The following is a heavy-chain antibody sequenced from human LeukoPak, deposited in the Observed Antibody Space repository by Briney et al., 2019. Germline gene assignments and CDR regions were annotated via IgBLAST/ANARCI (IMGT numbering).Heavy chain of an antibody. V-gene: IGHV1-46*01. CDR3: ARDQDIVVVVAALRQREMGGFDP. CDR2: INPSGGST. D-gene: IGHD2-15*01. CDR1: GYTFTSYY. J-gene: IGHJ5*02. Sequence: ASVTVSCKASGYTFTSYYMHWVRQAPGQGLEWMGIINPSGGSTSYAQKFQGRVTMTRDTSTSTVYMELSSLRSDDTAVYYCARDQDIVVVVAALRQREMGGFDPWGQGTLVTVSS.